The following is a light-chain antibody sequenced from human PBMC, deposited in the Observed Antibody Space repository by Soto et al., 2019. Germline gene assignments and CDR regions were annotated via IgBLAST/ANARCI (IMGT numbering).Light chain of an antibody. V-gene: IGLV2-14*01. CDR3: GSYTSSSTLNWV. Sequence: QSVLTQPASVSGSPGQSITISCTGTSSDVGDYNYVSWYQHHPGKAPKVMIYEVNNRPSGVSDCFSGSKSGNTASLTISGLQAEDEADYYCGSYTSSSTLNWVFGGGTKVTVL. CDR2: EVN. CDR1: SSDVGDYNY. J-gene: IGLJ3*02.